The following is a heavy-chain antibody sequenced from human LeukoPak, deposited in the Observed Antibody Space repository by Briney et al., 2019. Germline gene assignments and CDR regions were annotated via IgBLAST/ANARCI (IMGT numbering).Heavy chain of an antibody. Sequence: SETLSLTCAVDGGSFSGYYWSWIRQPPGKGLEWIGEINHSGSTNYNPSLKSRVTISVDTSKNQFSLKLNSVTAADTAVYNCARGRLWLHWLLLHPNWFDPWGQGILVTVSS. CDR1: GGSFSGYY. CDR2: INHSGST. CDR3: ARGRLWLHWLLLHPNWFDP. V-gene: IGHV4-34*01. J-gene: IGHJ5*02. D-gene: IGHD3/OR15-3a*01.